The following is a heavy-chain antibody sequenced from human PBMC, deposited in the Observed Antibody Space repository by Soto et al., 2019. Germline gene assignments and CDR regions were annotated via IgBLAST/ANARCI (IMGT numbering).Heavy chain of an antibody. Sequence: XGPTLVNPTQTLPLTCTFSGFSLITSGVGVGWIRQPPGKALEWLALIYWNDDKRYSPSLKSRLTITKDTSKNQVVLTMTNMDPVDTATYYCAHSRRETYGSGSYYVYYYYGMDVWGQGTTVTVSS. J-gene: IGHJ6*02. D-gene: IGHD3-10*01. V-gene: IGHV2-5*01. CDR2: IYWNDDK. CDR3: AHSRRETYGSGSYYVYYYYGMDV. CDR1: GFSLITSGVG.